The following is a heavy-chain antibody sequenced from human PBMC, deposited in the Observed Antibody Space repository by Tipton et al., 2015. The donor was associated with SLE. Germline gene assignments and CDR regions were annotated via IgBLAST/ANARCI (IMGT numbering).Heavy chain of an antibody. J-gene: IGHJ6*02. CDR2: IYYTGST. D-gene: IGHD3-9*01. CDR1: GGSISSYY. V-gene: IGHV4-59*01. CDR3: ARAYYDILPPSGMDV. Sequence: TLSLTCIVSGGSISSYYWSWVRQPPGKGLEWIGYIYYTGSTNYNPSLKSRVTISVDTSKNLFSLKLSSVTAADTAVYYCARAYYDILPPSGMDVWGQGTTVTVSS.